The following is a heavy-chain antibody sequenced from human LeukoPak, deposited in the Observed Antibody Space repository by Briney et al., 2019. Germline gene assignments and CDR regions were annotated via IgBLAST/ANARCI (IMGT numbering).Heavy chain of an antibody. CDR3: ARDRPTGASRVFVVQ. CDR1: GFTFSTYA. D-gene: IGHD2-21*01. V-gene: IGHV3-21*06. CDR2: MSSGSSYI. J-gene: IGHJ4*02. Sequence: GGSLRLSCTASGFTFSTYAMTWVRQTPGKGLEWISSMSSGSSYIYYADSVRGRFTISRDNTKNSLYLEMNNLRGEDTAIYYCARDRPTGASRVFVVQWGQGTPVTVSS.